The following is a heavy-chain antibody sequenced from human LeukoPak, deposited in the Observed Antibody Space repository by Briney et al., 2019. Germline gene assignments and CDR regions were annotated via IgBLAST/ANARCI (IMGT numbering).Heavy chain of an antibody. CDR2: INPNSGGT. Sequence: ASVKVSCKSSGYTFTGYYPHWVRQAPGQGLEWMGWINPNSGGTNFAPKFQGRVTMTRDTSINTAYVELSRLRSDDTAVYYCARVFLTGTSIDAFDVWGQGTMITVSS. V-gene: IGHV1-2*02. CDR3: ARVFLTGTSIDAFDV. D-gene: IGHD1-20*01. J-gene: IGHJ3*01. CDR1: GYTFTGYY.